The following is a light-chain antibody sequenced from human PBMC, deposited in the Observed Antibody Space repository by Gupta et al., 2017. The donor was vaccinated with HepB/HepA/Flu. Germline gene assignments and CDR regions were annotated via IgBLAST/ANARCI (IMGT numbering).Light chain of an antibody. CDR3: QQRSNWPMIT. CDR2: DAS. CDR1: QSVSSY. V-gene: IGKV3-11*01. Sequence: EIVLTQSPATLSLSPGERATLSCRASQSVSSYLAWYQQKPGRAPRLLIYDASNRATGIPARFSGSGYGTDFTLTISSREPEDFAVYYCQQRSNWPMITFGGGTKVEIK. J-gene: IGKJ4*01.